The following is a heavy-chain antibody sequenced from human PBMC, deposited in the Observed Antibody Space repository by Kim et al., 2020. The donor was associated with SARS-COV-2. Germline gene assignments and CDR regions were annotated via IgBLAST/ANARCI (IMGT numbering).Heavy chain of an antibody. CDR1: GFTFSSYA. CDR2: ISYDGSNK. V-gene: IGHV3-30-3*01. D-gene: IGHD3-9*01. CDR3: ARDSQGYDILTGSDY. Sequence: GGSLRLSCAASGFTFSSYAMHWVRQAPGKGLEWVAVISYDGSNKYYADSVKGRFTISRDNSKNTLYLQMNSLRAEDTAVYYCARDSQGYDILTGSDYWGQGYLDTVSS. J-gene: IGHJ4*02.